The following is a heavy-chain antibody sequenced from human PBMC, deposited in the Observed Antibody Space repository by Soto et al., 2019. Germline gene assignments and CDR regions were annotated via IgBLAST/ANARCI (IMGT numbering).Heavy chain of an antibody. J-gene: IGHJ4*02. D-gene: IGHD3-22*01. CDR1: GFTFSSYS. V-gene: IGHV3-21*01. CDR2: ISSSSSYI. Sequence: EVQLVESGGGLVKPGGSLRLSCAASGFTFSSYSMNWVRQAPGKGLEWVSSISSSSSYIYYADSVKGRFTISRDNAKNSLYLQMNSLRAEDTAVYYCATGEYYYDSSGYYYCWGQGTLVTVCS. CDR3: ATGEYYYDSSGYYYC.